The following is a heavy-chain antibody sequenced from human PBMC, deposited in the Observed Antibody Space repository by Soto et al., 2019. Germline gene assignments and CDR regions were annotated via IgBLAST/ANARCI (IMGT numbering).Heavy chain of an antibody. J-gene: IGHJ6*02. CDR1: GSTFSSYT. D-gene: IGHD3-22*01. CDR2: ITGSGDLT. CDR3: AREERFNSGYYYVTGDFYYHALDV. Sequence: PWGSLRLSCAAPGSTFSSYTFHFFRQSPFKWREWVSCITGSGDLTHYAESVQGRFTISRDQSRNMLYLQMKSLRVEDTAVYYCAREERFNSGYYYVTGDFYYHALDVWGQGTTVTVSS. V-gene: IGHV3-23*01.